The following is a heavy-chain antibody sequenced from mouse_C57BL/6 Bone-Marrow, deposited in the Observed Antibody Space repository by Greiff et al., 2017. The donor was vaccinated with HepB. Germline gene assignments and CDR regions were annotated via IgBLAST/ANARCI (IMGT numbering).Heavy chain of an antibody. CDR3: ARLRDLLLRSLALDY. CDR1: GYTFTDYY. CDR2: INPNNGGT. J-gene: IGHJ4*01. D-gene: IGHD1-1*01. V-gene: IGHV1-26*01. Sequence: EVQLQQSGPELVKPGASVKISCKASGYTFTDYYMNWVKQSQGKSLEWIGDINPNNGGTSYNQKFKGKATLTVDKSSSTAYMELRSLTSEDSAVYYCARLRDLLLRSLALDYWGQGTSVTVSS.